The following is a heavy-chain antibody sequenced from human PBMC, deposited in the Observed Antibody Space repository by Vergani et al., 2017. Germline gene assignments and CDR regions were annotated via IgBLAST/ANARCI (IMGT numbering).Heavy chain of an antibody. J-gene: IGHJ4*02. CDR3: ASHYENTETTFDS. V-gene: IGHV4-4*03. CDR1: GDSISSNNC. CDR2: LFHGGGT. D-gene: IGHD3-22*01. Sequence: QVQLQESGPGLVKPPGTLSLTCAVSGDSISSNNCWTWVRQPPGKGLEWIGSLFHGGGTYYNPSLKSRVTISGDTSENGFSLKLNSVTAADTAIYYCASHYENTETTFDSWGQGILVTVSS.